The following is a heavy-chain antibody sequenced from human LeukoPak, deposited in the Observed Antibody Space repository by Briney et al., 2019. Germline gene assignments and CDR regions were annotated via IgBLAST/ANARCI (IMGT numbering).Heavy chain of an antibody. J-gene: IGHJ4*02. V-gene: IGHV1-2*02. D-gene: IGHD1-14*01. Sequence: ASVKVSCKASGYTFTGYYMHWVRQAPGQGLEWMGWINPNSGGTNYAQKLQGRVTMTTDTSTSTAYMELRSLRSDDTAVYYCARDRTGGWSDFDYWGQGTLVTVSS. CDR3: ARDRTGGWSDFDY. CDR2: INPNSGGT. CDR1: GYTFTGYY.